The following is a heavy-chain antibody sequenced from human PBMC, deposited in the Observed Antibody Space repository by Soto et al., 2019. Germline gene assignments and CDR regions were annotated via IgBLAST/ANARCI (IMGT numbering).Heavy chain of an antibody. Sequence: GGSLRLSCAASGSTFSDYYMSWIRQAPGKGLEWVSYISSSGSTIYYADSVKGRFTISRDNAKNSLYLQMNSLRAEDTAVYYCARDADGSGSYHYYYGMDVWGQGTTVTVSS. D-gene: IGHD3-10*01. CDR1: GSTFSDYY. CDR2: ISSSGSTI. CDR3: ARDADGSGSYHYYYGMDV. J-gene: IGHJ6*02. V-gene: IGHV3-11*01.